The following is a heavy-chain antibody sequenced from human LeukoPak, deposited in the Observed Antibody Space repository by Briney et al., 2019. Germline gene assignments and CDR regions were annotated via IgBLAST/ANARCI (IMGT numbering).Heavy chain of an antibody. D-gene: IGHD4-23*01. CDR1: GGSFSGYY. CDR3: AMDYGGNSGGFDY. CDR2: INHSGST. Sequence: SETLSLTCAVYGGSFSGYYWSWIRQPPGKGLEWIGEINHSGSTNYNPSLKSRVTISVDTSKNQFSLKLSSVTAADTAVYYCAMDYGGNSGGFDYWGQGTLVTVSS. J-gene: IGHJ4*02. V-gene: IGHV4-34*01.